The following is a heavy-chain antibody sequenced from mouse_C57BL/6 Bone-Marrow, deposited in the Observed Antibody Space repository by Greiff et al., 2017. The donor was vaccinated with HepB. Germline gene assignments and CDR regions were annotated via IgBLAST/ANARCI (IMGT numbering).Heavy chain of an antibody. Sequence: EVMLVESGGDLVKPGGSLKLSCAASGFTFSSYGMSWVRQTPDKRLEWVATISSGGSYTYYPDSVKGRFTISRDNAKNTLYLQTSSLKSEDTAMYYCARHEDYYGSSYPFDYWGQGTTLTVSS. CDR3: ARHEDYYGSSYPFDY. CDR1: GFTFSSYG. D-gene: IGHD1-1*01. J-gene: IGHJ2*01. CDR2: ISSGGSYT. V-gene: IGHV5-6*02.